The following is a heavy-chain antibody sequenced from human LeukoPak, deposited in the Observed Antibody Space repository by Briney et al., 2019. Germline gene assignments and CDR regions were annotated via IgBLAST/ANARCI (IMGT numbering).Heavy chain of an antibody. CDR1: GGSIRSQY. J-gene: IGHJ4*02. CDR2: IYASGST. V-gene: IGHV4-4*07. Sequence: SETLSLTCTVSGGSIRSQYWSWIRQPAGRGLEWLGRIYASGSTNYSPSLKSRVTMSLDTSKNQFSLKLFSVTAADAAVYFCARDVSSWPFFDSWGQGTQVTVSS. CDR3: ARDVSSWPFFDS. D-gene: IGHD6-13*01.